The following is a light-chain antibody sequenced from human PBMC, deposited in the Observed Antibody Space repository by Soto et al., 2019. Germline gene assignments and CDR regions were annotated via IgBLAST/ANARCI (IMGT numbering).Light chain of an antibody. CDR1: QSISSW. CDR2: DAS. V-gene: IGKV1-5*01. J-gene: IGKJ1*01. Sequence: IQRTQSPSSLSASVVYRVTITFRASQSISSWLSWYQQKPGKAPKLLIYDASSLESGVPSRFSGSGSGTEFTLTISSLQPDDFATYYCQQYNSYSTFGQGTKVDIK. CDR3: QQYNSYST.